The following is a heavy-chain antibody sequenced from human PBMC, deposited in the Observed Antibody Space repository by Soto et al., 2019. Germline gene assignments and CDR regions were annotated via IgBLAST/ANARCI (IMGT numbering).Heavy chain of an antibody. CDR3: AKGAYRYCTNGVCYLFDY. D-gene: IGHD2-8*01. CDR1: RFTASSYG. Sequence: GRGLRLSCAASRFTASSYGMDGVGQTPAKALEWVALISYDGSNKYYADSVNGRFTISRDNSKNTLYLQMNSLRAEDTAVYYCAKGAYRYCTNGVCYLFDYRGQGALVSISS. CDR2: ISYDGSNK. V-gene: IGHV3-30*18. J-gene: IGHJ4*02.